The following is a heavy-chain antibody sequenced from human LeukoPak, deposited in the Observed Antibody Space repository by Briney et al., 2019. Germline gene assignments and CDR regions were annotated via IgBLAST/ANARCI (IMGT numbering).Heavy chain of an antibody. CDR2: IIPILGIA. CDR1: GGTFSSYA. D-gene: IGHD1-1*01. Sequence: SVKVSCKASGGTFSSYAISWVRQAPGQGLEWMGRIIPILGIANYAQKFQGRVTITADKSTSTAYMELSSLRSEDTAVYYCARDGYNSANGIDVWGQGTMVTVSS. CDR3: ARDGYNSANGIDV. J-gene: IGHJ3*01. V-gene: IGHV1-69*04.